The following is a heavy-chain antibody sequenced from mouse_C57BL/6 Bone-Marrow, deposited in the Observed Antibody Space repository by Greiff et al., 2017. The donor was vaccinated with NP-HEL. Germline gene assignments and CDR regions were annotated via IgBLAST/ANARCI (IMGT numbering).Heavy chain of an antibody. J-gene: IGHJ2*01. Sequence: EVQLVESGGGLVKPGGSLKLSCAASGFTFSSYAMSWVRQTPEKRLEWVATISDGGSYTYYPDNVKGRFTISRDNAKNNLYLQMSHLKSEDTAMYYCARGPVQLRLYFDYWGQGTTLTVSS. V-gene: IGHV5-4*01. CDR3: ARGPVQLRLYFDY. CDR1: GFTFSSYA. CDR2: ISDGGSYT. D-gene: IGHD3-2*02.